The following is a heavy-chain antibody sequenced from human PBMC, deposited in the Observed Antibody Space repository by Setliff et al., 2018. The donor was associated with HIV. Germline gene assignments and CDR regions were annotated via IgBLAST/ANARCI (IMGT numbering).Heavy chain of an antibody. J-gene: IGHJ4*02. Sequence: QPGGSLRLSCAASGLNFSRSWMHWVRQAPGKGLVWVSRIRSDGAVTDYADSVKGRFTISRDNAKNTVYLQMNSLGADDTAIYYCTNWNVPVYWGQGTLVTVSS. CDR2: IRSDGAVT. D-gene: IGHD1-20*01. CDR1: GLNFSRSW. V-gene: IGHV3-74*01. CDR3: TNWNVPVY.